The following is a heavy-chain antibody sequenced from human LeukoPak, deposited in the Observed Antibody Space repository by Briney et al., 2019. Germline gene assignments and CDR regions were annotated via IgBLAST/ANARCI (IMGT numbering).Heavy chain of an antibody. CDR1: GFTFSRYW. CDR3: ARDHGSYYFDY. D-gene: IGHD3-10*01. CDR2: ISSDGSST. V-gene: IGHV3-74*01. J-gene: IGHJ4*02. Sequence: GGSLRLSCVASGFTFSRYWIHWVRQAPGKGLVWVSSISSDGSSTSYADSVKGRFTISRDNAKNTLSLQMNSLRAEDTAVYYCARDHGSYYFDYWGQGVLVTVSS.